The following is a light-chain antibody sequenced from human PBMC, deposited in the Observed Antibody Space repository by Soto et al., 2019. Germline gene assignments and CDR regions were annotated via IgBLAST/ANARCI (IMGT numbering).Light chain of an antibody. J-gene: IGLJ1*01. V-gene: IGLV2-14*01. CDR1: SSDVGGYKY. CDR3: SSYRSIGSLV. Sequence: QSALTQPASVSGSPGQSITISCTGTSSDVGGYKYVSWYQQHLGKAPKVIIYEVSNRPSGVSTRFSGSKSGNTASLTISGLQADDEGDYYCSSYRSIGSLVFGTGTKLTVL. CDR2: EVS.